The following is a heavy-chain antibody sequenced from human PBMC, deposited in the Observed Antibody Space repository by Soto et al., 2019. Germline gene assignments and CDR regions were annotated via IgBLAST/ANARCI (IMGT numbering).Heavy chain of an antibody. J-gene: IGHJ4*02. CDR1: GDSISSSFW. V-gene: IGHV4-4*02. CDR2: IYHTEST. CDR3: ARYDLGTFDY. Sequence: PSETLSLTCAVSGDSISSSFWWSWVRQPPGKGLEWIGEIYHTESTVYNPSLESRVTISVDKSKNQFSLNLDSVTAADTAVYYCARYDLGTFDYWGRGILVTVSS. D-gene: IGHD2-21*02.